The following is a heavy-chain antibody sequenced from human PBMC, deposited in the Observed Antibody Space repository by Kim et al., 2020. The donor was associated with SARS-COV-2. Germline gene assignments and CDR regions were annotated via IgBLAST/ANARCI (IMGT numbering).Heavy chain of an antibody. D-gene: IGHD3-16*01. V-gene: IGHV5-51*01. CDR1: GYSFATYW. J-gene: IGHJ4*02. CDR2: IYPADSDT. Sequence: GESLKISCKGSGYSFATYWIAWVRQMPGKGLEWMGIIYPADSDTRYNPSFQGQVTISVDRSISTAYVQWSSLKASDTAMYYCARAAFGDTGTCDYWGQGTLVTVSS. CDR3: ARAAFGDTGTCDY.